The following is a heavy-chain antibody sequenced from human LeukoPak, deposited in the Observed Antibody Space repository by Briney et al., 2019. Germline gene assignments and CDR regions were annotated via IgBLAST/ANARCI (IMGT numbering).Heavy chain of an antibody. CDR1: GGSFSGYY. D-gene: IGHD4-17*01. J-gene: IGHJ4*02. CDR2: INHSGST. CDR3: ARGGGTYGDYDFDY. Sequence: PSETLSLTCAVYGGSFSGYYWSWIRQPPGKGLEWIGEINHSGSTNYNPSLKSRVTISVDTSKNQFSLKLSFVTAADTAVYYCARGGGTYGDYDFDYWGQGTLVTVSS. V-gene: IGHV4-34*01.